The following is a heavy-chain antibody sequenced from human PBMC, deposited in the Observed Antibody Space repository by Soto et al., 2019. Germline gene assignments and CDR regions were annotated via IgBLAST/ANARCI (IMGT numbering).Heavy chain of an antibody. J-gene: IGHJ4*02. D-gene: IGHD3-10*01. Sequence: QVQLVESGGGVVQPGRSLRLSCAASGFTFSSYGMHWVRQAPGKGLEWVAVISYDGSNKYYADSVKGRFTISRDNSKNTLYLQMNSLRAEDTAVYYCAKSRAFGELLLFSGGPFDYWGQGTLVTVSS. CDR1: GFTFSSYG. CDR2: ISYDGSNK. V-gene: IGHV3-30*18. CDR3: AKSRAFGELLLFSGGPFDY.